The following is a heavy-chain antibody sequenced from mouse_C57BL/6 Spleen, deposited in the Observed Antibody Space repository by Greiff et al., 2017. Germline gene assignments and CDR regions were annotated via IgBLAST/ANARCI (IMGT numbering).Heavy chain of an antibody. CDR1: GYAFTNYL. Sequence: QVQLQQSGAELVRPGTSVKVSCKASGYAFTNYLIEWVKQRPGQGLEWIGVINPGSGGTNYNEKFKGKATLAADKASSTAYMQLSSLTSEDSAVYFCARGVYYDYGGFAYWGQGTLVTVSA. D-gene: IGHD2-4*01. J-gene: IGHJ3*01. CDR2: INPGSGGT. V-gene: IGHV1-54*01. CDR3: ARGVYYDYGGFAY.